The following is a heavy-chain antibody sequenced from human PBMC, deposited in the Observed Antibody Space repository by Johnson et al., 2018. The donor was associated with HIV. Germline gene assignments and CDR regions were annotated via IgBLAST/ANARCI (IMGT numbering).Heavy chain of an antibody. D-gene: IGHD1-1*01. V-gene: IGHV3-7*02. CDR1: GFTFSSYW. CDR2: IKEDGSEK. CDR3: ARISQHHNSDAFDI. Sequence: MLLVESGGGLVQPGGSLRLSCAASGFTFSSYWMSWVRQAPGKGLEWVANIKEDGSEKDYVDSVKGRFTISRDNPKNSLYLQMNSLRAEDTAVYYCARISQHHNSDAFDIWGQGTMVTVSS. J-gene: IGHJ3*02.